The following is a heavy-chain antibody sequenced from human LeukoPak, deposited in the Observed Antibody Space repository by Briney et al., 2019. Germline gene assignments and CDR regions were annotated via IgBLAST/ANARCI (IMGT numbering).Heavy chain of an antibody. CDR3: ARHALYGSGNDWFDP. J-gene: IGHJ5*02. CDR2: IYYSVRT. D-gene: IGHD3-10*01. V-gene: IGHV4-39*01. Sequence: PSEALSLTCTVSGVSISSTTYYWGWIRQPPGKGLEWIGSIYYSVRTYYNPSLESRVTISVDTSKNQLSLKLSSVTAADTAVYYCARHALYGSGNDWFDPWGQGTLVTVSS. CDR1: GVSISSTTYY.